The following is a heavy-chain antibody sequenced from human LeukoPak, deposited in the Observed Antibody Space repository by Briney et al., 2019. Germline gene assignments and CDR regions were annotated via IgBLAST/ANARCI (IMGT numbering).Heavy chain of an antibody. D-gene: IGHD2-21*01. CDR2: IYPGGST. CDR3: ARGAGVSHYYYYAMDI. CDR1: TFTVIDHY. Sequence: PGRSLRLSCAASTFTVIDHYMTWVRQAPGRGLEWVAAIYPGGSTYYADSVKGRFTISRDKSKNTLYLQMNTLGAEETAVYYCARGAGVSHYYYYAMDIWGQGTTVTVSS. V-gene: IGHV3-66*02. J-gene: IGHJ6*02.